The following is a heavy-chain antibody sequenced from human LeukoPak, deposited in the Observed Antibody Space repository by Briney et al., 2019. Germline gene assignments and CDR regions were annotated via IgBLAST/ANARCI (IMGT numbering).Heavy chain of an antibody. CDR2: IYKDGKI. V-gene: IGHV3-53*01. CDR1: GFTVSSTY. J-gene: IGHJ4*02. CDR3: ASRHCSGGDCYFAGADPFDH. D-gene: IGHD2-21*02. Sequence: GGSLRLSCAASGFTVSSTYMSWVRQAPGKGLEWVSVIYKDGKIYYIDSVKGRFTISRDTSKNTLYLQMNSLRVEDTAVYYCASRHCSGGDCYFAGADPFDHWGQGTLVTVSS.